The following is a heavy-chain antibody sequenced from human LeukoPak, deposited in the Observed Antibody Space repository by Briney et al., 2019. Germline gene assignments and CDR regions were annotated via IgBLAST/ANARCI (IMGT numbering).Heavy chain of an antibody. D-gene: IGHD3-3*01. CDR1: GYTFTSYY. J-gene: IGHJ4*02. CDR2: INPSGGST. V-gene: IGHV1-46*01. Sequence: ASVKVSCKASGYTFTSYYMHWVRQAPGQGLEWMGIINPSGGSTSYAQKFQGRVTMTRDMSTSTVYMELSSLRSEDTAVYYCAARTIFGVVLDYWGQGTLVAVSS. CDR3: AARTIFGVVLDY.